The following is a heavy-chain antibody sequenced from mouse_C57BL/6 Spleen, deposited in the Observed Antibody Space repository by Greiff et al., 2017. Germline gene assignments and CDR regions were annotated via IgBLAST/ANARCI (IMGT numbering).Heavy chain of an antibody. J-gene: IGHJ4*01. Sequence: QVQLQQPGTELVKPGASVKLSCKASGYTFTSYWMHWVKQRPGHGLEWIGNINPSNGGTNYNEKFKSKATLTVDKASSTAYMQLSSLTSENSAVDLCARGTTVVPLAIDDWGQGTSVTVSS. V-gene: IGHV1-53*01. CDR1: GYTFTSYW. CDR3: ARGTTVVPLAIDD. D-gene: IGHD1-1*01. CDR2: INPSNGGT.